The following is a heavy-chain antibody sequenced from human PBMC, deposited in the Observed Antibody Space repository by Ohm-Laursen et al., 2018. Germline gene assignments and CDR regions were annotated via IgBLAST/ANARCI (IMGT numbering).Heavy chain of an antibody. CDR2: VSSSVIST. J-gene: IGHJ4*02. D-gene: IGHD3-3*01. CDR1: GFTFSAYA. CDR3: ARSHYDFWSGYYLDY. V-gene: IGHV3-23*01. Sequence: SLRLSCTASGFTFSAYAMTWVRQAPGKGLEWVSSVSSSVISTYYADSVKGRFTISRDNSKNTLYLEMNSLRAEDTAVYYCARSHYDFWSGYYLDYWGQGTLVTVSS.